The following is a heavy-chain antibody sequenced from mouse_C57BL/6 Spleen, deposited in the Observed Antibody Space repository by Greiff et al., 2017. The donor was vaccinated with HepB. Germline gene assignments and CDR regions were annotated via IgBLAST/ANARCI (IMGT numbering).Heavy chain of an antibody. V-gene: IGHV5-4*01. CDR3: ARDHDTRAMDY. CDR2: ISDGGSYT. Sequence: EVHLVESGGGLVKPGGSLKLSCAASGFTFSSYAMSWVRQTPEKRLEWVATISDGGSYTYYPDNVKGRFTISRDNAKNNLYLQMSHLKSEDTAMYYCARDHDTRAMDYWGQGTSVTVSS. J-gene: IGHJ4*01. CDR1: GFTFSSYA. D-gene: IGHD5-1-1*01.